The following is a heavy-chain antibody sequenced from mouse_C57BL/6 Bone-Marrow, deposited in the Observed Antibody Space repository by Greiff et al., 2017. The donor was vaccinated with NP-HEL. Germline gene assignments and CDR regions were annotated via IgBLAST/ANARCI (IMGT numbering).Heavy chain of an antibody. J-gene: IGHJ2*01. CDR3: TRENDGKVDY. CDR2: IDPETGGT. CDR1: GYTFTDYE. D-gene: IGHD1-1*01. V-gene: IGHV1-15*01. Sequence: VQRVESGAELVRPGASVTLSCKASGYTFTDYEMHWVKQTPVHGLEWIGAIDPETGGTAYNQKFKGKATLTADKSSSTAYMELRSLTSEDSAVYYCTRENDGKVDYWGQGTTLTVSS.